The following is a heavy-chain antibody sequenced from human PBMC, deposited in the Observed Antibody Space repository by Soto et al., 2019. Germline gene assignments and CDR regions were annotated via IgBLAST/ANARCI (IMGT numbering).Heavy chain of an antibody. CDR3: EIELRFLEWLSLNWFDP. D-gene: IGHD3-3*01. CDR2: ISSSSSTI. Sequence: GGSLRLSCAASGFTFSSYSMNWVRQAPGKGLEWVSYISSSSSTIYYADSVKGRFTISRDNAKNSLYLQMNSLRDEDTAVYYWEIELRFLEWLSLNWFDPWGQGTLVIVSS. CDR1: GFTFSSYS. J-gene: IGHJ5*02. V-gene: IGHV3-48*02.